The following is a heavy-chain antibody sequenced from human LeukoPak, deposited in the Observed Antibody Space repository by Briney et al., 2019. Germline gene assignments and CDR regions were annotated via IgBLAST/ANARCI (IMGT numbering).Heavy chain of an antibody. CDR3: ARRGGSYDNWFDP. V-gene: IGHV5-51*01. CDR1: GYSFTNFW. D-gene: IGHD1-26*01. CDR2: IYPGDSDT. Sequence: GESLKISCKGSGYSFTNFWIGWVRQMPGKGLEWMGIIYPGDSDTKYSPSFQGQVTISADKSISTAYLQWSSLKASDTAMYYCARRGGSYDNWFDPWGQGTLVTVSS. J-gene: IGHJ5*02.